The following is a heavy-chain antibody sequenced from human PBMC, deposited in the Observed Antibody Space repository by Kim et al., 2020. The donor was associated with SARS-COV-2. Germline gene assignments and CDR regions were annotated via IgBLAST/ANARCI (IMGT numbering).Heavy chain of an antibody. Sequence: ASVKVSCKASGYTFTSYYMHWVRQAPGQGLEWMGIINPSGGSTSYAQKFQGRVTMTRDTSTSTVYMELSSLRSEDTAVYYCARDLSTVRGVRLYYFDYWGQGTLVTVSS. CDR1: GYTFTSYY. CDR3: ARDLSTVRGVRLYYFDY. V-gene: IGHV1-46*01. J-gene: IGHJ4*02. CDR2: INPSGGST. D-gene: IGHD3-10*01.